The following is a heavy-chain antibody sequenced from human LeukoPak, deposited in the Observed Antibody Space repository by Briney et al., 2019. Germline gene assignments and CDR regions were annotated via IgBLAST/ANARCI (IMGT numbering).Heavy chain of an antibody. CDR1: GFTFSSYS. Sequence: GGSLRLSCAASGFTFSSYSMNWVRQAPGKGLEWVSYISSSSSTIYYADSVKGRFTISRDNAKNSLYLQMNSLRAEDTAVYYCAREMATKELNYYYGMDVWGQGTTVIVSS. CDR2: ISSSSSTI. J-gene: IGHJ6*02. D-gene: IGHD5-24*01. CDR3: AREMATKELNYYYGMDV. V-gene: IGHV3-48*04.